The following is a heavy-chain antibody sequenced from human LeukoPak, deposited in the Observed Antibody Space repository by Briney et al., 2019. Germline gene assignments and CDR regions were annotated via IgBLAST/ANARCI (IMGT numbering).Heavy chain of an antibody. Sequence: SETLSLTCTVSGGSISSSSYYWGWIRQPPGKGLEWIGSISYSGSSYYNPSLKSPVIISVDTSKNQFSLRLSSVTAADTAVYYCARYDVWGTYRAFDYWGQGTLVTVSS. J-gene: IGHJ4*02. CDR2: ISYSGSS. CDR1: GGSISSSSYY. CDR3: ARYDVWGTYRAFDY. D-gene: IGHD3-16*02. V-gene: IGHV4-39*07.